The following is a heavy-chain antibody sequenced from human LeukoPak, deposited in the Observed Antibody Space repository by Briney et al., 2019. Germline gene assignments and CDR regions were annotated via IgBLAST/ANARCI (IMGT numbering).Heavy chain of an antibody. J-gene: IGHJ6*03. CDR3: ARDRGNQRGYYYYYMDV. Sequence: SETLSLTCTVSGGSFGGYYWNWIRQSPGKGLEWIGEINRSGSTNYNPSLKSRVTISIDTSKNQFSLKLTSVTAADTAVYYCARDRGNQRGYYYYYMDVWGKGTTVTVSS. D-gene: IGHD1-14*01. CDR1: GGSFGGYY. V-gene: IGHV4-34*01. CDR2: INRSGST.